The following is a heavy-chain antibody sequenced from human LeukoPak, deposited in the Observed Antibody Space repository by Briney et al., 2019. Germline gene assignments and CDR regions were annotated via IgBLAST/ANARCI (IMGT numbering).Heavy chain of an antibody. V-gene: IGHV1-18*01. CDR1: GYTFTSYD. D-gene: IGHD3-10*01. J-gene: IGHJ4*02. CDR3: ARDRLSAYYYGSGTPSPWDY. Sequence: GASVKVSCKASGYTFTSYDINWVRQAPGQGLEWMGWISAYNGNTNCAQKLQGRVTMTTDTSTSTAYMELRSLRSDDTAVYYCARDRLSAYYYGSGTPSPWDYWGQGTLVTVSS. CDR2: ISAYNGNT.